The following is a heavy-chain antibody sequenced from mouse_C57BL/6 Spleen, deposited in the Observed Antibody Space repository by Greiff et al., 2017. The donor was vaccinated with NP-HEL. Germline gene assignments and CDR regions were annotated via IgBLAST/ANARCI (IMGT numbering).Heavy chain of an antibody. Sequence: EVHLVESGGGLVKPGGSLKLSCAASGFTFSSYAMSWVRQTPEKRLEWVATISDGGSYTYYPDNVKGRFTISRDNAKNNLYLQMSHLKSEDTAMYYCARVLYYGSSYDGFAYWGQGTLVTVSA. V-gene: IGHV5-4*01. D-gene: IGHD1-1*01. CDR3: ARVLYYGSSYDGFAY. J-gene: IGHJ3*01. CDR1: GFTFSSYA. CDR2: ISDGGSYT.